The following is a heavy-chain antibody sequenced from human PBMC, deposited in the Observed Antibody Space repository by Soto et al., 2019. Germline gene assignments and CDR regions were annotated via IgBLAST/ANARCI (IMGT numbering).Heavy chain of an antibody. Sequence: SVKVSCKASGGTFSSYAISWVRQAPGQGLEWMGGIIPIFGTANYAQKFQGRVTITADESTSTAYMELSSLRSEDTAVYYCAQPSIVLVPAALNYYYYYGMDVWGQGTTVTVSS. V-gene: IGHV1-69*13. J-gene: IGHJ6*02. CDR3: AQPSIVLVPAALNYYYYYGMDV. CDR1: GGTFSSYA. D-gene: IGHD2-2*01. CDR2: IIPIFGTA.